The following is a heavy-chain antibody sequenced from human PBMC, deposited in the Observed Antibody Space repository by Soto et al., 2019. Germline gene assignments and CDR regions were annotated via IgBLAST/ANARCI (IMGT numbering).Heavy chain of an antibody. CDR1: GFTFSSYS. CDR2: ISSSSSYI. Sequence: EVQLEESGGGLVKPGGSLRLSCAASGFTFSSYSMNWVRQAPGKGLEWVSSISSSSSYIYYADSVKGRFTISRDNAKNSLYLQMNSLRAEDTAVYYCARDLHYYDSGGYYGYWGQGTLVTVSS. V-gene: IGHV3-21*01. J-gene: IGHJ4*02. D-gene: IGHD3-22*01. CDR3: ARDLHYYDSGGYYGY.